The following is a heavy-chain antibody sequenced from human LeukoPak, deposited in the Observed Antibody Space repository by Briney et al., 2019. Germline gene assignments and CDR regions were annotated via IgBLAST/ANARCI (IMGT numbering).Heavy chain of an antibody. Sequence: PSETLSLTCTVSGGSISSYYWSWIRQSPGKGLEWLGYIYNSGSTNYNPSLKSRVSISVDTSKNQFSLKLSSVTAADTAVYYCARHRQQLVPFEYWGQGTLVTVSS. CDR2: IYNSGST. CDR3: ARHRQQLVPFEY. CDR1: GGSISSYY. V-gene: IGHV4-59*08. J-gene: IGHJ4*02. D-gene: IGHD6-13*01.